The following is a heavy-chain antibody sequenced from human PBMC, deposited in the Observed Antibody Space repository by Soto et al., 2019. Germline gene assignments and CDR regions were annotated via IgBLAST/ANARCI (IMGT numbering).Heavy chain of an antibody. CDR2: ISAYNGNT. CDR3: ARLYYYGSGSYYNGYFDY. V-gene: IGHV1-18*01. D-gene: IGHD3-10*01. J-gene: IGHJ4*02. Sequence: QVQLVQSGAEVKKPGASVKVSCKASGYTFTSYGISWVRQAPGQGLEWMGWISAYNGNTNYAQKLKGRVTMTTDTSTSTAYMELRSLRSDDTAVYYCARLYYYGSGSYYNGYFDYWGQGTLVTVSS. CDR1: GYTFTSYG.